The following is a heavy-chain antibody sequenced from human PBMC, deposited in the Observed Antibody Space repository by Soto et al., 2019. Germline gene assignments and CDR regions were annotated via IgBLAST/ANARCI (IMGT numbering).Heavy chain of an antibody. Sequence: SETLSLTCSVSGASISSRDYYWGWIRQTPGKGMEWIGNIDYNGVTYYNPSLKSRVTVSKDTSKNQFSLKVASVTAADTAIYYCGRVMIGTSRHTDSDYWGQGTQVTVSS. CDR2: IDYNGVT. J-gene: IGHJ4*02. D-gene: IGHD2-2*01. V-gene: IGHV4-39*01. CDR1: GASISSRDYY. CDR3: GRVMIGTSRHTDSDY.